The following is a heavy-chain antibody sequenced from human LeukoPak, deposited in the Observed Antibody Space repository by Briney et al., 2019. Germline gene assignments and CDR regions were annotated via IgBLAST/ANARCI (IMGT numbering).Heavy chain of an antibody. V-gene: IGHV3-11*01. CDR1: GFSIRDYY. CDR3: ARDRGFVNILTGYYLNV. Sequence: PGGSLRLSCAVSGFSIRDYYMSWIRQAPGKGLEWISYIVNSGTTTHYAESVKGRFTISRDNAQNSLYLQMNSLSDEDTAVYYCARDRGFVNILTGYYLNVWGRGTTVTVSS. J-gene: IGHJ6*02. D-gene: IGHD3-9*01. CDR2: IVNSGTTT.